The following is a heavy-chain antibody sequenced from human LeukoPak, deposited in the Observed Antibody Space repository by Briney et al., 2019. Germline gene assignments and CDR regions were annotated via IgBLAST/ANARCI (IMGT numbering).Heavy chain of an antibody. CDR1: VGTFGSYV. V-gene: IGHV1-69*17. J-gene: IGHJ4*02. CDR2: IYLIFGMA. D-gene: IGHD5-12*01. CDR3: ARAGEYPLPMIRQKVGCDFFYY. Sequence: SVKVSCKASVGTFGSYVISSVRQAPGQELEGMGGIYLIFGMAKYAQKFQGRVTITADKSTSTAYIERSSLRSEYTAECSCARAGEYPLPMIRQKVGCDFFYYWGQGTLVTVSS.